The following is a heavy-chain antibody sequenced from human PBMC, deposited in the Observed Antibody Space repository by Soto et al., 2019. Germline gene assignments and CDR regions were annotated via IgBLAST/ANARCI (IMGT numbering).Heavy chain of an antibody. V-gene: IGHV4-59*01. J-gene: IGHJ3*02. D-gene: IGHD1-26*01. CDR3: AKAGWELRVAFDI. Sequence: TSETLSLTCTVSGGSIGSYYWSWIRQPPGKGLEWIGYIYYSGSTNYNPSLKSRVTISVDTSKNQFSLKLSSVTAADTAVYYCAKAGWELRVAFDIWGQGTMVTVSS. CDR1: GGSIGSYY. CDR2: IYYSGST.